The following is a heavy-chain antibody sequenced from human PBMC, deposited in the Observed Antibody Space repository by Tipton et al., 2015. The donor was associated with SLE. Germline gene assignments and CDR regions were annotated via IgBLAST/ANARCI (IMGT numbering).Heavy chain of an antibody. CDR3: ARAGSSGWYNDWFDP. CDR1: GFTFSSYA. D-gene: IGHD6-19*01. J-gene: IGHJ5*02. CDR2: ISGSGGST. V-gene: IGHV3-23*01. Sequence: SLRLSCAASGFTFSSYAMSWVRQAPGKGLEWVSAISGSGGSTYYADSVKGRFTISRDNAKNSLYLQMNSLRAEDTAVYYCARAGSSGWYNDWFDPWGQGTLVTVSS.